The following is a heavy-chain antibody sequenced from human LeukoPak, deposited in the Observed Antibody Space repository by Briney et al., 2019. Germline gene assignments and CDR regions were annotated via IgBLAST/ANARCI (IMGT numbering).Heavy chain of an antibody. CDR1: GFTFSNYA. CDR2: ISGSGGTT. Sequence: PGGSLRLSCAASGFTFSNYAMSWVRQAPGEGLEWVSVISGSGGTTYSADSVKGRFTISRDNSKNTLYLQMNSLRAEDTAAYYCARERGSSGGNTNGHFDYWGQGALVTVSS. V-gene: IGHV3-23*01. CDR3: ARERGSSGGNTNGHFDY. D-gene: IGHD4-23*01. J-gene: IGHJ4*02.